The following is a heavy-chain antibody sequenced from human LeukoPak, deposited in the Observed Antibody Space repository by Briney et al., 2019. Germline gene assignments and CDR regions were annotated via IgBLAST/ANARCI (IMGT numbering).Heavy chain of an antibody. CDR1: GFTFSSYA. J-gene: IGHJ6*03. CDR3: ARDGCRYYYGSGRQDYYYYMDV. Sequence: GRSLRLSCAASGFTFSSYAMHWVRQAPGKGLEWVAVISYDGSNKYYADSVKGRFTISRDNSKNTLYLQMNSLRAEDTAVYYCARDGCRYYYGSGRQDYYYYMDVWGKGTTVTVSS. CDR2: ISYDGSNK. D-gene: IGHD3-10*01. V-gene: IGHV3-30*01.